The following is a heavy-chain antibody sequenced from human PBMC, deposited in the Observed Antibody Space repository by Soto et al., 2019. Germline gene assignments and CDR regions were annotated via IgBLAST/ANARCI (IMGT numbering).Heavy chain of an antibody. CDR2: INPNSGGT. D-gene: IGHD2-2*01. Sequence: GASVKVSCKASGYTFTGYYMHWVRQAPGQGLEWMGWINPNSGGTNYAQKFQGRVTMTRDTSISTAYMELSRLRSDDTAVYYCAIPPGHCSSTSCQKDFDYWGQGTLVTVSS. V-gene: IGHV1-2*02. J-gene: IGHJ4*02. CDR1: GYTFTGYY. CDR3: AIPPGHCSSTSCQKDFDY.